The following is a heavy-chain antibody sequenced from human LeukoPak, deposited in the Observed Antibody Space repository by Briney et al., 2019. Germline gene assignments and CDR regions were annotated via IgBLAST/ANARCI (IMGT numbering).Heavy chain of an antibody. Sequence: PGGSLRLSCAASGFTFSSYALSWVRQAPGKGLQWVSAISISGGDTYYPDSVKGRFTISRDNSKNTLYLQVNSLRAEDTAVYYCAKDKSVLDSGYEGAFDIWSQGTMVTVSS. CDR2: ISISGGDT. CDR1: GFTFSSYA. J-gene: IGHJ3*02. CDR3: AKDKSVLDSGYEGAFDI. V-gene: IGHV3-23*01. D-gene: IGHD5-12*01.